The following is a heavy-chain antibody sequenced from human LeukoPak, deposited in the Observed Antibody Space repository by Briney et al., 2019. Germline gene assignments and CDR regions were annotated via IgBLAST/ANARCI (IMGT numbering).Heavy chain of an antibody. CDR3: ASVLVGSLPYY. CDR1: GGSISSSSYY. CDR2: TYYSGST. D-gene: IGHD2-15*01. J-gene: IGHJ4*02. V-gene: IGHV4-39*07. Sequence: SETLSLTCTVSGGSISSSSYYWGWIRQPPGKGLEWIGSTYYSGSTYYNPSLKSRVTISVDTSKNQFSLKLSSVTAADTAVYYCASVLVGSLPYYWGQGTLVTVSS.